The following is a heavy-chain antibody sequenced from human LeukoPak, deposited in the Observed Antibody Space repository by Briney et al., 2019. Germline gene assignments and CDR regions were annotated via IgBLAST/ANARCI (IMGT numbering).Heavy chain of an antibody. D-gene: IGHD3-10*01. V-gene: IGHV3-74*01. CDR1: GFTFSRYW. J-gene: IGHJ4*02. CDR3: ARDGSGRVPEMSAPDY. CDR2: INTDGSAT. Sequence: GGSLRLSCAVSGFTFSRYWMSWVRHAPGKGLLWVSRINTDGSATYYADSVKGRFTISRDNAKNSLFLQMNSLRAEDTAVYYCARDGSGRVPEMSAPDYWGQGTLVTVSS.